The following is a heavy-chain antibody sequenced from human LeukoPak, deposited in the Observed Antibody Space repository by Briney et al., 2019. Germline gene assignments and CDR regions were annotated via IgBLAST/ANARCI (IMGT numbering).Heavy chain of an antibody. J-gene: IGHJ4*02. CDR3: ARHSTDCSGSTCYDY. CDR2: IIPIFGTA. Sequence: ASVKVSCKASGGTFSSYAISWVRQAPGQGLEWMGGIIPIFGTANYAQKFQGRVTITTDESTSTAYMELSSLRSEDTAVYYCARHSTDCSGSTCYDYWGQGTLVTVSS. V-gene: IGHV1-69*05. CDR1: GGTFSSYA. D-gene: IGHD2-15*01.